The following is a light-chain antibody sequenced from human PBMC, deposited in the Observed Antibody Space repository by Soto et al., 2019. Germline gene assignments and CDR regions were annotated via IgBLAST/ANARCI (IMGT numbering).Light chain of an antibody. V-gene: IGKV3-20*01. CDR1: QTVTNDY. CDR2: DAS. J-gene: IGKJ5*01. CDR3: QQYGFSPIS. Sequence: EVVLTQSPGTLSLSPGERVTLSCRASQTVTNDYLAWYQQKDGQAPRLLIYDASTRATGVPDRLSGSGSGPEYTLTITRLEPEDFAVYSCQQYGFSPISFGQGTRLEIK.